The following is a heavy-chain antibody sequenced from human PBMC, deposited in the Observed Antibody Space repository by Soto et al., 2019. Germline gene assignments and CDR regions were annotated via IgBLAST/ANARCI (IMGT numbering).Heavy chain of an antibody. J-gene: IGHJ3*02. Sequence: EVQLVDSGGGLVHPGGSLRLSCAASGFTSSSYWIHWVRQAPGKGLVWFSRISNDGSSTNYADSVKGRFTISRDNAKNTVYLQMNSLRADDTAVYYCARDKYYYYSSDHFSAAAFDIRGKGTMVTVAS. D-gene: IGHD3-22*01. CDR1: GFTSSSYW. V-gene: IGHV3-74*01. CDR2: ISNDGSST. CDR3: ARDKYYYYSSDHFSAAAFDI.